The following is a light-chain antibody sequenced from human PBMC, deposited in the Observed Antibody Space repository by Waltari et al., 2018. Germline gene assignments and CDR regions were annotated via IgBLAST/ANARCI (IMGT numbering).Light chain of an antibody. Sequence: EIVLTQSPATLSLSPGERAPLSCRASQSVRRYLDWYQQKPGQAPRLLIYDASNRATGIPARFSGSGSGTDFTLTISSLEPEDFAVYYCHQHSNWPPLTFGGGTKVEIK. CDR3: HQHSNWPPLT. CDR1: QSVRRY. V-gene: IGKV3-11*01. CDR2: DAS. J-gene: IGKJ4*01.